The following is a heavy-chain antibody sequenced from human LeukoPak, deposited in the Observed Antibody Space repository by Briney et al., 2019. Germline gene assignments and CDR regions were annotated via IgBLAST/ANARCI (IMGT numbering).Heavy chain of an antibody. Sequence: PSETLSLTCAVYGGSFSGYYWSWIRQPPGKGLEWIGEINHSGSTHYNPSLKSRVTISVDTSKNQFSLKLSSVTAADTAVYYCARGGGIAAAFARLWYYFDYWGQGTLVTASS. J-gene: IGHJ4*02. CDR3: ARGGGIAAAFARLWYYFDY. V-gene: IGHV4-34*01. CDR2: INHSGST. CDR1: GGSFSGYY. D-gene: IGHD6-13*01.